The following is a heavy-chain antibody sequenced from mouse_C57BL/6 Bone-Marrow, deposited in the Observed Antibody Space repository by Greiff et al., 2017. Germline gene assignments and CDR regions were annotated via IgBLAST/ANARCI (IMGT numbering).Heavy chain of an antibody. CDR1: GYTFTSYW. CDR2: IDPSDSYT. CDR3: ARDTTVVAPAWFAY. Sequence: QQPGAELVMPGASVKLSCKASGYTFTSYWMHWVKQRPGQGLEWIGEIDPSDSYTNYNQKFKGKSTLTVDKSSSTAYMQLSSLTSEDSAVYYCARDTTVVAPAWFAYWGQGTLVTVSA. J-gene: IGHJ3*01. D-gene: IGHD1-1*01. V-gene: IGHV1-69*01.